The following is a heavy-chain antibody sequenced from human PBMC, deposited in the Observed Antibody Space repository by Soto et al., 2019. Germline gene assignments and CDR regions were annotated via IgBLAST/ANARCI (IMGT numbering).Heavy chain of an antibody. Sequence: GGSLRLSXAASGVTFNNYGMHLVRQAPVKGLEWVAVRWYDGSHESYADSVKGRFTISRDNSKNTLYLQMDSLRAEDTAVYYCARDRYSYDSRAHQCVDWYFDLWGRGTMV. V-gene: IGHV3-33*01. J-gene: IGHJ2*01. D-gene: IGHD3-22*01. CDR2: RWYDGSHE. CDR3: ARDRYSYDSRAHQCVDWYFDL. CDR1: GVTFNNYG.